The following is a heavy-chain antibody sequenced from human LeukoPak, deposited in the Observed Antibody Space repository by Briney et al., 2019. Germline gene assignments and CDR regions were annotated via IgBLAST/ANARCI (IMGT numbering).Heavy chain of an antibody. CDR1: GYTFTGYY. J-gene: IGHJ3*02. CDR3: AREDGTGSYSDDAFDI. V-gene: IGHV1-2*02. Sequence: ASVKVSCKASGYTFTGYYMHWVRQAPGQGLEWMGWINPNSGGTNYAQKFQGRVTMTRDTSISTAYMELSRLRSDDTAVYYCAREDGTGSYSDDAFDIWGQETMVTVSS. CDR2: INPNSGGT. D-gene: IGHD3-10*01.